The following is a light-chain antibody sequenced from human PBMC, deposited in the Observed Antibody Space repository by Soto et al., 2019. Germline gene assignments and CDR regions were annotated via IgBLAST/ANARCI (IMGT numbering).Light chain of an antibody. V-gene: IGKV3-15*01. CDR2: GAS. CDR3: QQYHNWPPQYT. J-gene: IGKJ2*01. Sequence: IVMTQSPASLSVSPGDGATLSCRASQSVASNVAWYQQKPGQGPRLLIHGASTRAAGAPARFSGSGSGTDFTLTISSLQSEDFAVYYCQQYHNWPPQYTFGQGTKLQIK. CDR1: QSVASN.